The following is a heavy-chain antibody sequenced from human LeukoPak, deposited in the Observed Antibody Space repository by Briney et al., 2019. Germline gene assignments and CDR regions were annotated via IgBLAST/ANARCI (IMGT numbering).Heavy chain of an antibody. CDR2: INTGNGNT. D-gene: IGHD2-2*01. Sequence: ASVKVSCKASGYIFTSSAIHWVRQAPGQRLEWMAWINTGNGNTKYSQEFQGRVTMTRDTSTSTVYMELSSLRSEDTAVYYCARGYCSSTSCYELADWGQGTLVTVSS. CDR3: ARGYCSSTSCYELAD. J-gene: IGHJ4*02. V-gene: IGHV1-3*03. CDR1: GYIFTSSA.